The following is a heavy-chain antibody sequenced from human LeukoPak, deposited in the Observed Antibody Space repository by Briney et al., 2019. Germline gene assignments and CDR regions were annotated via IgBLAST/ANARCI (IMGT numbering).Heavy chain of an antibody. Sequence: GRSLRLSCAAPGITFSSFGMHWLHQAPGKGLEWVAFIWYDGSNKYYADSVKGRFTISRDNSKNTLYLQMNSLRAEDTAVYYCARDGTVTAGPFDPWGRGTLVTVSS. V-gene: IGHV3-33*01. CDR2: IWYDGSNK. CDR1: GITFSSFG. J-gene: IGHJ5*02. D-gene: IGHD4-11*01. CDR3: ARDGTVTAGPFDP.